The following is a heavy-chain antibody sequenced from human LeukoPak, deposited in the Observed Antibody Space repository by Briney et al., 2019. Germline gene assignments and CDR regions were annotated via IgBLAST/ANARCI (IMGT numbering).Heavy chain of an antibody. CDR2: INPYSGGT. CDR1: GYTFTAYY. J-gene: IGHJ5*02. CDR3: ARAGYCSGGSCYWFDP. Sequence: ASVKVSCTASGYTFTAYYIHWVRQAPGQGLQWLGWINPYSGGTKYAQRFQGRVTMTRDTSISTAYMELSRLISDDTAVYYCARAGYCSGGSCYWFDPWGQGTLVTVSS. D-gene: IGHD2-15*01. V-gene: IGHV1-2*02.